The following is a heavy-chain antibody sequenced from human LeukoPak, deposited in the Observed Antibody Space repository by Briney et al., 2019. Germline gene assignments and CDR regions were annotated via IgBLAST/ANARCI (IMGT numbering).Heavy chain of an antibody. Sequence: GGSLRLSCAASGFTFSSYSMNWVRQAPGKGLEWVSSISSSSSYTYYADSVKGRFTISRDNAKNSLYLQMNSLRAEDTAVYYCARELAIVVVPAATDNWGQGTLVTVSS. CDR2: ISSSSSYT. CDR3: ARELAIVVVPAATDN. CDR1: GFTFSSYS. V-gene: IGHV3-21*01. J-gene: IGHJ4*02. D-gene: IGHD2-2*01.